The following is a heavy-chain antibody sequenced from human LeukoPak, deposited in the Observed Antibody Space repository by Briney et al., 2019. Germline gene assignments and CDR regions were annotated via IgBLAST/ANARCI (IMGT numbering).Heavy chain of an antibody. Sequence: PSETLSLTCAVHGGSFSGYYWSWIRQPPGKGLEWIGEINHSGSTNYNPSLKSRVTISVDTSKNQFSLKLSSVTAADTAVYYCARDLRYFDWYGGNWFDPWGQGTLVTVSS. V-gene: IGHV4-34*01. CDR2: INHSGST. CDR1: GGSFSGYY. CDR3: ARDLRYFDWYGGNWFDP. D-gene: IGHD3-9*01. J-gene: IGHJ5*02.